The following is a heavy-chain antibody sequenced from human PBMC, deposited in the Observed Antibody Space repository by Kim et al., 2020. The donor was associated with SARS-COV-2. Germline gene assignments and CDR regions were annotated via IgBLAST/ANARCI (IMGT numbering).Heavy chain of an antibody. J-gene: IGHJ4*02. CDR3: AKDHPRGNYYGWEL. Sequence: GGSLRLSCAASGFTFSSYGLHWVRQAPGKGLEWVAVISYDGSNNYYVDSVKGRFTISRDNSKNTLYMQMNSLRAEDTAVYYCAKDHPRGNYYGWELWGQGTLVTVSS. CDR2: ISYDGSNN. CDR1: GFTFSSYG. D-gene: IGHD3-10*01. V-gene: IGHV3-30*18.